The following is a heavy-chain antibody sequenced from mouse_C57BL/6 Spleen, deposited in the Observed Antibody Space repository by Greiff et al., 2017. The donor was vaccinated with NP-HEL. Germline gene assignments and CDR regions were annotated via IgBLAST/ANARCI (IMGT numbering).Heavy chain of an antibody. D-gene: IGHD1-1*01. J-gene: IGHJ4*01. CDR3: ARDRTVPYAMDY. CDR1: GFTFSSYA. V-gene: IGHV5-4*01. Sequence: EVQLVESGGGLVKPGGSLKLSCAASGFTFSSYAMSWVRQTPEKRLEWVATISDGGSYTYYPDNVKGRFTISRDNAKNNLYLQMSHLKSEDTAMYYCARDRTVPYAMDYWGQGTSVTVSS. CDR2: ISDGGSYT.